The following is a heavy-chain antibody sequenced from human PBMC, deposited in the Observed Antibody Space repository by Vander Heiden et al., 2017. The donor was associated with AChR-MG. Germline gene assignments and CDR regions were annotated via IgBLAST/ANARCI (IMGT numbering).Heavy chain of an antibody. D-gene: IGHD1-26*01. CDR2: IKSQSDGGTT. CDR3: TTSGSYDPLFHY. V-gene: IGHV3-15*01. Sequence: EVQLVQSGGGLVKPGGSLRLSCAASGLTLSDAWINWVRQAPGKGLEWVGLIKSQSDGGTTDYAAPVKGRFTLSRDDSKNTLYLQMNGLKTEDTGAYYCTTSGSYDPLFHYWGQGILVTVSS. CDR1: GLTLSDAW. J-gene: IGHJ4*02.